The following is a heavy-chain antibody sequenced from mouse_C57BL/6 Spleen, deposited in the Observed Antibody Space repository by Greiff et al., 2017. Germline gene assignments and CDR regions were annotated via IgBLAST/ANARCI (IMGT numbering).Heavy chain of an antibody. CDR3: ARHNYDEAY. CDR1: GFTFSDYY. V-gene: IGHV5-12*01. Sequence: EVMLVESGGGLVQPGGSLKLSCAASGFTFSDYYMYWVRQTPEKRLEWVAYISNGGGSTYYPDTVKGRFTISRDNAKNTLDLQMSRLKSEDTAMYYCARHNYDEAYWGQGTLVTVSA. J-gene: IGHJ3*01. D-gene: IGHD2-4*01. CDR2: ISNGGGST.